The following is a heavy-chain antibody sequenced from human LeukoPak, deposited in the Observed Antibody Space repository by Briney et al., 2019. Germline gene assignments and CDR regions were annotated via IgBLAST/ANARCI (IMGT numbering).Heavy chain of an antibody. D-gene: IGHD2-15*01. J-gene: IGHJ4*02. Sequence: ASVKVSCKASGYTFTGYYMHWVRQAPGQGLEWMGWINPNSGGTNYAQKFQGRVTMTRDTSISTAYMELSRLRSDDTAVYYCARDDCSGGSRYSYFDYWGQGTLVTVSS. V-gene: IGHV1-2*02. CDR2: INPNSGGT. CDR3: ARDDCSGGSRYSYFDY. CDR1: GYTFTGYY.